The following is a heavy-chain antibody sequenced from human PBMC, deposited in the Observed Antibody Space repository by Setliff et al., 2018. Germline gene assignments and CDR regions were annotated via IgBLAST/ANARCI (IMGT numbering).Heavy chain of an antibody. CDR2: IFQSGIT. CDR1: GFSITNGYY. CDR3: ARLGGLLVATMPFDY. Sequence: PSETLSLTCAVSGFSITNGYYWGWIRQSPGRGLEWIANIFQSGITFYNPSLKSRVTMSLDTFTNQFSLKLRSVTAADTAVYYCARLGGLLVATMPFDYWGQGIPVTVSS. J-gene: IGHJ4*02. D-gene: IGHD5-12*01. V-gene: IGHV4-38-2*01.